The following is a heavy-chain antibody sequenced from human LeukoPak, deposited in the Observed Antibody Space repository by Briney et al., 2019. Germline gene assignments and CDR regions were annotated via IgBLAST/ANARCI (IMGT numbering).Heavy chain of an antibody. V-gene: IGHV1-3*04. D-gene: IGHD2-21*01. Sequence: SASVTVSCTASGYTFINHAIHWVRQAPGQRLEWMGWINIGNGNTKYSQNFQGRITITRDTSATTAYMDLSSLRSEDTAMYYCARRLGRSFDYWGQGTLVTVSS. J-gene: IGHJ4*02. CDR2: INIGNGNT. CDR1: GYTFINHA. CDR3: ARRLGRSFDY.